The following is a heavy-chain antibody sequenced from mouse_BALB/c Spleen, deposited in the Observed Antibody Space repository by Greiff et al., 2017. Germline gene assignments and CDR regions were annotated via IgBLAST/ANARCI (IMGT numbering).Heavy chain of an antibody. J-gene: IGHJ4*01. D-gene: IGHD2-14*01. CDR3: ARRDYRYDDDAMDY. Sequence: QVQLQQSGAELMKPGASVKISCKASGYTFSSYWIEWVKQRPGHGLEWIGEIITGSGSTNYNEKFKGKATFTADTSSNTAYMQLSSLTSEDSAVYDCARRDYRYDDDAMDYWGQGTSVTVSS. CDR2: IITGSGST. V-gene: IGHV1-9*01. CDR1: GYTFSSYW.